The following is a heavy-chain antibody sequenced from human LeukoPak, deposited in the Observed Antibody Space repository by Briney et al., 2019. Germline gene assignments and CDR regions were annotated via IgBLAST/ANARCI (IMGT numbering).Heavy chain of an antibody. D-gene: IGHD2-15*01. V-gene: IGHV3-30-3*01. CDR2: ISYDVSNK. Sequence: RSLRLSCAASGFTFSNYAMHWVRQAPGKGLEWVAVISYDVSNKHYADSVKGRFTISRDNSKNTLFLQMSSLRAEDTAVYYCASPVGATYSSFDHWGQGTLVTVSS. J-gene: IGHJ4*02. CDR3: ASPVGATYSSFDH. CDR1: GFTFSNYA.